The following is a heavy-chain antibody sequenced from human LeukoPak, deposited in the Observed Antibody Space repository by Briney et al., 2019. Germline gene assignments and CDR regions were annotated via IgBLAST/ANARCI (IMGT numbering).Heavy chain of an antibody. D-gene: IGHD3-3*01. Sequence: GGSLRLSCAASGFTFSSYAMSWVRQAPGKGLEWVSAISGSGGSTYYADSVKGRFTISRDNSKNSLYLQMNSLRAEDTAVYYCARDHYDFWSGYPNAYYYYYMDVWGKGTTVTVSS. CDR3: ARDHYDFWSGYPNAYYYYYMDV. CDR2: ISGSGGST. J-gene: IGHJ6*03. V-gene: IGHV3-23*01. CDR1: GFTFSSYA.